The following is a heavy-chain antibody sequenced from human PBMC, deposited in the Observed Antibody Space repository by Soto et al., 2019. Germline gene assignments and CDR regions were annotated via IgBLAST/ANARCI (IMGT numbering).Heavy chain of an antibody. J-gene: IGHJ5*02. V-gene: IGHV4-30-4*01. Sequence: QVQLQESGPGLVKPSQTLSLTCTVSGGSISSGDYYWSWIRQPPGKGLEWIGYIYYSGSTYYNPSLKSRVTISVDTSKNQFSLKLSSVTAADTAVYYCARDGGYCSGGSCYSNWFDPWGQGTLVTVSS. D-gene: IGHD2-15*01. CDR1: GGSISSGDYY. CDR3: ARDGGYCSGGSCYSNWFDP. CDR2: IYYSGST.